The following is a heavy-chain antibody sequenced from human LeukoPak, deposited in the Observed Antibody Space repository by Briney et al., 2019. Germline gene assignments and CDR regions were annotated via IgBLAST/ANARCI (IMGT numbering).Heavy chain of an antibody. CDR2: ISSSSSYI. V-gene: IGHV3-21*01. D-gene: IGHD3-16*02. CDR3: ARRFLSDSVWGTSRYRGYFDY. J-gene: IGHJ4*02. Sequence: PGGSLRLSCVASGFSFGKYWMSWVRQAPGKGLEWVSSISSSSSYIYYADSVKGRFTISRDNAKNSLYLQMNSLRAKDTAVYYCARRFLSDSVWGTSRYRGYFDYWGQGTLVTVSS. CDR1: GFSFGKYW.